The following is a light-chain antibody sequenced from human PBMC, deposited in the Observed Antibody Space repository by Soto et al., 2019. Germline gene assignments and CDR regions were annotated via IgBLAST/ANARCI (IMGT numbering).Light chain of an antibody. CDR1: SNDIGGYNY. CDR3: SSYTGASTQI. V-gene: IGLV2-14*03. CDR2: DVT. J-gene: IGLJ1*01. Sequence: QSALTQPASVSGSPGQSITIPCTGTSNDIGGYNYVSWYQQHPGRVPKLLIYDVTHRPSGVSDRFSGSRSGNTASLTISGLQPGDEADYYCSSYTGASTQIFGPGTKLTVL.